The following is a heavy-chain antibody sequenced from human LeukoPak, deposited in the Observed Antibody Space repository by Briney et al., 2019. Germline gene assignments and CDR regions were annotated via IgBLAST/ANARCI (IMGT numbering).Heavy chain of an antibody. J-gene: IGHJ4*02. CDR3: AKAGYCSSTSCYIGPEDY. V-gene: IGHV3-74*01. CDR2: INPDGSTT. CDR1: GFTFSNYW. Sequence: PGGSLRLSCAASGFTFSNYWMHWVRQPPGKGLVWVSRINPDGSTTNYADSVMGRFTISRDNAKNTLYLQMNSLRAEDTAVYYCAKAGYCSSTSCYIGPEDYWGQGTLVTVSS. D-gene: IGHD2-2*02.